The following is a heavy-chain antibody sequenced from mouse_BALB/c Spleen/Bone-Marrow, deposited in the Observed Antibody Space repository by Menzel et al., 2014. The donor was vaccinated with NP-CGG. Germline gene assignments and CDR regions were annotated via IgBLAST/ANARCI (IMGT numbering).Heavy chain of an antibody. CDR3: AKLGRSYYYFDV. V-gene: IGHV2-6-5*01. D-gene: IGHD1-1*01. CDR2: IWGGGST. Sequence: VKLVESGPGLVSPSQRLSITCTVSGFSLXDYGVSWIRQPPGKGLEWLGVIWGGGSTYYNSALKSRLSISKDNSKSQVFLKMNSLQTVDTAMYYCAKLGRSYYYFDVWGAGTTVTVSS. CDR1: GFSLXDYG. J-gene: IGHJ1*01.